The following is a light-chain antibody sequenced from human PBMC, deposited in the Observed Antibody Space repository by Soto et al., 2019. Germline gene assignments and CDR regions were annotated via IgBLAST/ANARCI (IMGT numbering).Light chain of an antibody. CDR2: DVS. V-gene: IGLV2-14*01. J-gene: IGLJ1*01. Sequence: QSVLPQPASVSGSPGQSITISCTGTSSDVGGYNYVSWYQQHPGKAPKLMIYDVSNRPSGVSNRFSGSKSGNTASLTISGLQAEDEADYYCSSYTSSSTLYVFGTGTKVNVL. CDR3: SSYTSSSTLYV. CDR1: SSDVGGYNY.